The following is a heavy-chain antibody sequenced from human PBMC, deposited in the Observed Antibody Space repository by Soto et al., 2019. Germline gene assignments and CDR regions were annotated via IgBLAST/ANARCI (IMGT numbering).Heavy chain of an antibody. CDR2: INDSGST. J-gene: IGHJ6*02. Sequence: QVQLQQWGAGLLKPSETLSLTCVVYGVSFSGYYWSWVRQPPGKGLEWIGEINDSGSTNYNPSLKSRVTISVDTSKKQFSLKLSALTAADAAVYYCARTETVPHYGNWRGIGMDVWGQGTTVTVSS. CDR3: ARTETVPHYGNWRGIGMDV. V-gene: IGHV4-34*01. CDR1: GVSFSGYY. D-gene: IGHD4-17*01.